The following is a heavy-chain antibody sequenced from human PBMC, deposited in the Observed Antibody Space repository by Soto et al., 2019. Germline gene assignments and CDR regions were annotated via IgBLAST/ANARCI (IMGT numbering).Heavy chain of an antibody. Sequence: ASVKVSCKASGYTFASYGISWVRQTPGQGLEWMGWINAYNGNTNYAQKLQGRVTLTTDTSTSTAYMELRSLRSDDTAVYYCARDVGYGLIDFWGQGTLVTVSS. D-gene: IGHD5-18*01. V-gene: IGHV1-18*01. J-gene: IGHJ4*02. CDR2: INAYNGNT. CDR1: GYTFASYG. CDR3: ARDVGYGLIDF.